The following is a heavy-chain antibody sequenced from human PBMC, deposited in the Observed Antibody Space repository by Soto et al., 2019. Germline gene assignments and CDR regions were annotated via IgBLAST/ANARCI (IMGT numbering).Heavy chain of an antibody. CDR1: GFTFSTAW. J-gene: IGHJ4*02. D-gene: IGHD6-13*01. CDR3: TTGSSSH. V-gene: IGHV3-15*01. CDR2: IKSKTNGGTT. Sequence: PGGSLRLSCAASGFTFSTAWISWVRQAPGKGLEWIGRIKSKTNGGTTDYAAPVKGRFTISRDDSKNTLSLQMNSLKIEDTAVYYCTTGSSSHRGQRTLVTVSS.